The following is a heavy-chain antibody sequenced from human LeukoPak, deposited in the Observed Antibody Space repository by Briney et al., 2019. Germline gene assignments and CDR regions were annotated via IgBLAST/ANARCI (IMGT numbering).Heavy chain of an antibody. Sequence: GGSLRLSCAASGFTFSDHYIDWVRQAPGEGLEWVGRTTNKANSYTTKYAVSVKGRFTISRDDSKNSAYLQMSSLKMEDTAVYYCGRLSRTGISSGWYFFDYWGQGTLVTVSS. V-gene: IGHV3-72*01. D-gene: IGHD6-19*01. J-gene: IGHJ4*02. CDR2: TTNKANSYTT. CDR3: GRLSRTGISSGWYFFDY. CDR1: GFTFSDHY.